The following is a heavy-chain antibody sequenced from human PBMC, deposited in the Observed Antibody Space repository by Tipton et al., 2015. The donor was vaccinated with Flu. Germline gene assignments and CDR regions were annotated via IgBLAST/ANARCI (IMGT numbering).Heavy chain of an antibody. CDR3: ARDHGVGSPYYFDY. Sequence: QSGAEVKRPGSTVRVSCKASGGTRNTHGISWVRQAPGQGLEWMGGIIPVLGITAYAQKFQGRLTVTADESTNTAYMELTSLRSEDTALYYCARDHGVGSPYYFDYWGQGTLVTVSS. CDR1: GGTRNTHG. J-gene: IGHJ4*02. V-gene: IGHV1-69*01. D-gene: IGHD3-3*01. CDR2: IIPVLGIT.